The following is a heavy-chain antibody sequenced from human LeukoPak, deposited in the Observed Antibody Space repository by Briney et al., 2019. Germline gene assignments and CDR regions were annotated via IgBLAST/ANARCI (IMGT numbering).Heavy chain of an antibody. CDR1: GGSVSSGSYY. J-gene: IGHJ6*04. CDR2: IYYSGST. D-gene: IGHD3-10*01. Sequence: SETLSLTCTVSGGSVSSGSYYWSWIRQPPGKGLEWIGYIYYSGSTNYNPSLKSRVTISVDTSKNQFSLKLSSVTAADTAVYYCARDMVRGEGMDYHYGMDVWGKGTTVTVSS. V-gene: IGHV4-61*01. CDR3: ARDMVRGEGMDYHYGMDV.